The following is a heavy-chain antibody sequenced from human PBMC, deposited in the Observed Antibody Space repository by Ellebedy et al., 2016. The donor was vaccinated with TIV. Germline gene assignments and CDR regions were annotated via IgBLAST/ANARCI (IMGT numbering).Heavy chain of an antibody. CDR2: TFYTGTT. D-gene: IGHD3-10*01. J-gene: IGHJ4*02. CDR3: ARCGSGRYYNVPFDY. Sequence: SEPLSLTXSVSGGSISSSNYYWGWIRQPPGQGLEWIGTTFYTGTTYYNPSLKSRVTISVDTSKNEFSLKLSSVTAADTAVYYCARCGSGRYYNVPFDYWGQGTLVTVSS. V-gene: IGHV4-39*01. CDR1: GGSISSSNYY.